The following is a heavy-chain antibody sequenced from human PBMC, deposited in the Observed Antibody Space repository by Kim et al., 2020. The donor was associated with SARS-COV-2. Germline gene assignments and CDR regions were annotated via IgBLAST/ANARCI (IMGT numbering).Heavy chain of an antibody. J-gene: IGHJ4*02. V-gene: IGHV3-30*14. Sequence: GGSLRLSCGASGFTFSNFAMCWVRQAPGKGLEWVALISYDGHNKFYVDSVKGRFTISRDNSKNTVYLQMNTLRADDTAVYYCARDRFYYGSGISEYWGQGTLVTVSS. CDR1: GFTFSNFA. CDR3: ARDRFYYGSGISEY. CDR2: ISYDGHNK. D-gene: IGHD3-10*01.